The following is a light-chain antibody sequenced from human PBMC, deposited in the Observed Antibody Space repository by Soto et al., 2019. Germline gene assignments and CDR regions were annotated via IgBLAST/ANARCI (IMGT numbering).Light chain of an antibody. CDR3: QHYGSSPPFT. CDR2: GAS. CDR1: QSISSSY. Sequence: EIVLTQSPGTLSLSPGERATLYCRASQSISSSYLAWYQQKPGQAPRLLIYGASSRATGIPDRFSGSGSGTDFTLSITRLEPEDFAVYYCQHYGSSPPFTFGPGTKVDIK. V-gene: IGKV3-20*01. J-gene: IGKJ3*01.